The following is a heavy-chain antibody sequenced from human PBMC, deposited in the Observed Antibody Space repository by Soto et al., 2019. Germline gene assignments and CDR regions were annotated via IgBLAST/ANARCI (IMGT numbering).Heavy chain of an antibody. V-gene: IGHV1-18*01. CDR1: GYTFTSYG. J-gene: IGHJ3*02. CDR3: ARDYYYMEGAGGESAFDI. Sequence: ASVKVSCKASGYTFTSYGISWVRQAPGQGLEWMGWISAYNGNTNYAQKLQGRVTMTTDTSTSTAYMELRSLRSDDTAVYYCARDYYYMEGAGGESAFDIWGQGKMVTVSS. CDR2: ISAYNGNT. D-gene: IGHD3-10*01.